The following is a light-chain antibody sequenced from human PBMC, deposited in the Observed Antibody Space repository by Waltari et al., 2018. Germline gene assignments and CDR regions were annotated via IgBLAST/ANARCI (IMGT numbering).Light chain of an antibody. V-gene: IGLV2-23*02. CDR2: EVT. J-gene: IGLJ1*01. Sequence: QSALTQPASVSGSPGQSITISCTGTSSYVGSYNAFPCYQKHPGKAHNLMIYEVTKRPSGISYRFSGSKSGNTASLTISGLQAEDEADYYCCSYASTDSYVFGTGTKVTVL. CDR1: SSYVGSYNA. CDR3: CSYASTDSYV.